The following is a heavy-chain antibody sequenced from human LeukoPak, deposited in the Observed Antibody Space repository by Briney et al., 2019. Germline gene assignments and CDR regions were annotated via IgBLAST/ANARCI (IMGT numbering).Heavy chain of an antibody. CDR2: ISSSSSYI. V-gene: IGHV3-21*05. CDR3: ARVSLADYDILTGYYYFDY. D-gene: IGHD3-9*01. CDR1: GFTFSSYS. Sequence: GGSLRLSCAASGFTFSSYSMNWVRQAPGKGLEWVSYISSSSSYIYYADSVKGRFTISRDNAKNSLYLQMNSLRAEDTAVYYCARVSLADYDILTGYYYFDYWGQGTLVTVSS. J-gene: IGHJ4*02.